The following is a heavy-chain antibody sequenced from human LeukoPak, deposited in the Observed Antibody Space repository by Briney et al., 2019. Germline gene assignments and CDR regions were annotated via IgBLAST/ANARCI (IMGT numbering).Heavy chain of an antibody. CDR1: GFTFGDYA. CDR3: TRDLYGDYAPDYYMDV. V-gene: IGHV3-49*03. D-gene: IGHD4-17*01. CDR2: IRSKAYGGTT. J-gene: IGHJ6*03. Sequence: GGSLRLSCTASGFTFGDYAMSWFRQAPGKGLEWGGFIRSKAYGGTTEYAASVKGRFTISRDDSKSIAYLQMNSLKTEDTAVYYCTRDLYGDYAPDYYMDVWGKGTTVTVSS.